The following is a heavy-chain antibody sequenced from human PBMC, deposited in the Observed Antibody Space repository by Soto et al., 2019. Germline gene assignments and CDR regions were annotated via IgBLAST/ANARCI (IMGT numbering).Heavy chain of an antibody. CDR1: GFTFSRYG. Sequence: GGSLRLSCADSGFTFSRYGMHWVRQAPGKGLERVAFISGRGSNKYYADSVKGRFTISRDNCKNSLYLQMNSLRDDDTAEYFCAGVIIVKPTGDYYAMDVCGQGTTVTVSS. D-gene: IGHD3-16*01. CDR3: AGVIIVKPTGDYYAMDV. V-gene: IGHV3-30*03. J-gene: IGHJ6*02. CDR2: ISGRGSNK.